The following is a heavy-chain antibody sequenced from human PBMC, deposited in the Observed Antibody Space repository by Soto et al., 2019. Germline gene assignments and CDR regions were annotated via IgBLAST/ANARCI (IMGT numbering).Heavy chain of an antibody. CDR1: GGSISSGGYS. Sequence: QLQLQESGSGLVKPSQTLSLTCAVSGGSISSGGYSWSWIRQPPGKGLEWIGYIYHSGSTYYNPSHKSRVAISVDRSKNQFSLKLSSVTAADTAVYYCASSYYYDSSGPDAFDIWGQGTMVTVSS. CDR2: IYHSGST. D-gene: IGHD3-22*01. CDR3: ASSYYYDSSGPDAFDI. J-gene: IGHJ3*02. V-gene: IGHV4-30-2*01.